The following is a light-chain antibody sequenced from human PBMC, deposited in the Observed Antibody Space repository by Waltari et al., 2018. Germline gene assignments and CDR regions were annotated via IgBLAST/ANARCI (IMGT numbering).Light chain of an antibody. CDR2: DTS. Sequence: EIVLTQSPAKLSLSPGERATLSCRASQSVSNYLAWYQQKPGQAPTLLIYDTSNRATDIPARFSGSGSGTGFTLTITSLEPGDSAIYYCQQRAKWPLTFGGGTRVETK. CDR3: QQRAKWPLT. V-gene: IGKV3-11*01. CDR1: QSVSNY. J-gene: IGKJ4*01.